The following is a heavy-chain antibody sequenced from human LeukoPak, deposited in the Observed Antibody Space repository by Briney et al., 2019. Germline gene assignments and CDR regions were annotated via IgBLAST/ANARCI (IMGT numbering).Heavy chain of an antibody. Sequence: ASVKVSCKASGYTFTSYGISWVRQAPGQGLEWMGGIIPIFGTANYAQKFQGRVTITTDESTSTAYMELSSLRSEDTAVYYCARGRIAARHDAFDIWGQGTMVTVSS. V-gene: IGHV1-69*05. CDR1: GYTFTSYG. J-gene: IGHJ3*02. CDR2: IIPIFGTA. D-gene: IGHD6-6*01. CDR3: ARGRIAARHDAFDI.